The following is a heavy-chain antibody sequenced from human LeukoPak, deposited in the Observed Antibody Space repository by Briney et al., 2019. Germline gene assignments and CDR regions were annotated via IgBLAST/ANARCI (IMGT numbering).Heavy chain of an antibody. CDR2: MYHSGSS. Sequence: SETLSLTCTVSGYSTSSGHYWGWIRQPPGKGLEWIASMYHSGSSYYNPSLKSRVTISVDTSKNQFSLNLSSVTAADTAVYYCARQYGSWSADSWGQGTLVTVSS. D-gene: IGHD2-15*01. J-gene: IGHJ4*02. V-gene: IGHV4-38-2*02. CDR3: ARQYGSWSADS. CDR1: GYSTSSGHY.